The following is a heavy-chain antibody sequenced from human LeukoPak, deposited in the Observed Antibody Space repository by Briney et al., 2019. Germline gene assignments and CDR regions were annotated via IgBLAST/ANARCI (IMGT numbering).Heavy chain of an antibody. V-gene: IGHV4-39*07. Sequence: PSETLSLTCTVSGGSISSSSYYWGWIRQPPGKGLEWIGSIYYSGSTYYNPSLKSRVTISVDTSKNQFSLKLSSVTAADTAVYYCARGGRLLWFGELGLGNWFDPWGQGTLVTVSS. D-gene: IGHD3-10*01. CDR2: IYYSGST. J-gene: IGHJ5*02. CDR3: ARGGRLLWFGELGLGNWFDP. CDR1: GGSISSSSYY.